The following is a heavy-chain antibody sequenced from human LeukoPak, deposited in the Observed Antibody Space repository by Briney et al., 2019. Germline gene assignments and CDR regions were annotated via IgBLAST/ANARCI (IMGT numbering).Heavy chain of an antibody. CDR2: ISSSRSSI. CDR1: GFTFSSYE. D-gene: IGHD3-10*01. Sequence: GGSLRLSCAASGFTFSSYEMNWVRQAPGKGLEWVSSISSSRSSIYYADSMKGRFTISRDNAKNSLYLQMNSLRAEDTAVYYCAKSFWWFGEFSPFDYWGQGTLVTVSS. J-gene: IGHJ4*02. V-gene: IGHV3-21*01. CDR3: AKSFWWFGEFSPFDY.